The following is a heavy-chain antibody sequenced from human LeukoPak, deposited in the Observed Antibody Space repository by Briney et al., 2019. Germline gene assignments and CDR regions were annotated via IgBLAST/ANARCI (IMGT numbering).Heavy chain of an antibody. J-gene: IGHJ6*03. CDR1: GYTFTSYG. Sequence: ASVKVSCKASGYTFTSYGISWVRQAPGQGLEWMGWISTYKGNTNYAQKLQGRVTMTTDTSASTVYMELRSLRSDDTAVYYCARAYCGGDCYPTYYYYMDVWGKGTTVTISS. V-gene: IGHV1-18*01. D-gene: IGHD2-21*02. CDR2: ISTYKGNT. CDR3: ARAYCGGDCYPTYYYYMDV.